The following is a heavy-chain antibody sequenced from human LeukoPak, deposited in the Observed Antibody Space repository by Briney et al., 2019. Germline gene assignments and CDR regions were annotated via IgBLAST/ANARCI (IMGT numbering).Heavy chain of an antibody. CDR3: ARHVPKLDWFDP. V-gene: IGHV4-39*01. CDR2: IYYSGST. J-gene: IGHJ5*02. CDR1: GGSISSSSYY. Sequence: SETLSLNCTISGGSISSSSYYWGWIRQPPGKGLEWIGSIYYSGSTYYNPSLKSRVTISVDTSKNQFSLKLSSVTAADTAVYYCARHVPKLDWFDPWGQGTLVTVSS. D-gene: IGHD1-26*01.